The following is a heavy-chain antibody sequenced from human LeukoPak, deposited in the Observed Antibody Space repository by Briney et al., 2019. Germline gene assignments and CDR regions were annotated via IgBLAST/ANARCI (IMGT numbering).Heavy chain of an antibody. Sequence: SEAPSLTSTVSGVSICSSNCYWGWIQQPPRKGLGWIGIIYNSGNTYYKASLKSQVSISMDTAKNQFYLKLTSVTAADTAVYYCARVSHGLRLFHYWGQGTLVTVSS. CDR3: ARVSHGLRLFHY. CDR1: GVSICSSNCY. J-gene: IGHJ4*02. CDR2: IYNSGNT. D-gene: IGHD5/OR15-5a*01. V-gene: IGHV4-39*01.